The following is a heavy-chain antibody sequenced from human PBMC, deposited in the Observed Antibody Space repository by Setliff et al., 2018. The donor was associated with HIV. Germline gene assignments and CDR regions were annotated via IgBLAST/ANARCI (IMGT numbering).Heavy chain of an antibody. CDR2: IYYSGST. CDR1: GGSISSSY. J-gene: IGHJ6*03. Sequence: SETLSLTCTVSGGSISSSYWSWIRQPPGKGLEWIGYIYYSGSTNYNPSLKSRVTISVDTSKNQFSLKLSSVSAADTAVYYCARARTPYYYDSSAYYFNYYYMDVWGKGTTVTVSS. D-gene: IGHD3-22*01. CDR3: ARARTPYYYDSSAYYFNYYYMDV. V-gene: IGHV4-59*01.